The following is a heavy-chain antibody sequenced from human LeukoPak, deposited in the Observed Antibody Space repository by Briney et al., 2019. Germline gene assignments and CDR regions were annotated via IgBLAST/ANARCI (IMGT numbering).Heavy chain of an antibody. CDR1: GGSINSYL. CDR2: IYDSGST. CDR3: ASAQVAATRRYFHY. V-gene: IGHV4-59*08. D-gene: IGHD2-15*01. Sequence: PSQTLSLTCIVSGGSINSYLWSWIRQPPGKGLEWIGCIYDSGSTNYNPSLKSRVTISVDTSKNQFSLKLSSVTAADTAVYYCASAQVAATRRYFHYWGQGTLVTVSS. J-gene: IGHJ4*02.